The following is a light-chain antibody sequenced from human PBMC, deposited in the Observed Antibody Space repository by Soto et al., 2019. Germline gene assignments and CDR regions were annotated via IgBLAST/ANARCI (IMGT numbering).Light chain of an antibody. CDR3: QQSYSTIT. Sequence: DIQLTQSTSFLSASVGDGVTITCRASQGISSYLAWHQQQPEKAPNLLIYAASTLQSGVPSRFSGSGSGTDFTLTISSLQPEDFATYYRQQSYSTITFGQGTRLEIK. J-gene: IGKJ5*01. CDR1: QGISSY. CDR2: AAS. V-gene: IGKV1-9*01.